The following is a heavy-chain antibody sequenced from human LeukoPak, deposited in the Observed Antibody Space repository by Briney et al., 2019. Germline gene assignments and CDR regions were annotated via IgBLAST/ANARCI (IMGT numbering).Heavy chain of an antibody. J-gene: IGHJ6*03. V-gene: IGHV3-11*04. D-gene: IGHD4-23*01. CDR1: GFTFSDYY. CDR3: ARDREWEATVVIRSYYYYYMDV. CDR2: ISSSSSTI. Sequence: PGGSLRLSCAASGFTFSDYYMSWIRQAPGKGLEWVSYISSSSSTIYYADSVKGRFTISRDNAKNSLYLQMNSLRAEDTAVYYCARDREWEATVVIRSYYYYYMDVWGKGTTVTVSS.